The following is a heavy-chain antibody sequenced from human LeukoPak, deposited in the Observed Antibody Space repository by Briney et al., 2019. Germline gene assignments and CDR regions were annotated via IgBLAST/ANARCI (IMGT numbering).Heavy chain of an antibody. J-gene: IGHJ3*02. Sequence: PGGSLRLSCAASGFTFSSYAMSWVRQAPGKGLEWVSAISGSGGSTYYADSVKGRFTISRDNSKNTLYLQMNSLRAEDTAVYYCAKAGDSSGYLSDDAFDIWGQGTMVTVSS. V-gene: IGHV3-23*01. D-gene: IGHD3-22*01. CDR2: ISGSGGST. CDR3: AKAGDSSGYLSDDAFDI. CDR1: GFTFSSYA.